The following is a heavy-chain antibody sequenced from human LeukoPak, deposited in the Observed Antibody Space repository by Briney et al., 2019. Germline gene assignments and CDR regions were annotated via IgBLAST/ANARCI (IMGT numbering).Heavy chain of an antibody. CDR2: IYYTGST. CDR3: AGGGDSAGYYYPMFHY. Sequence: SETLSLTCTVSGGSISNYYWSWIRQPPGKGLEWFGYIYYTGSTNYNPSLKSRVTISVDTSKNQFSLKLSSVTAADTAVYYCAGGGDSAGYYYPMFHYWGQETLVTVSS. J-gene: IGHJ4*02. D-gene: IGHD3-22*01. V-gene: IGHV4-59*01. CDR1: GGSISNYY.